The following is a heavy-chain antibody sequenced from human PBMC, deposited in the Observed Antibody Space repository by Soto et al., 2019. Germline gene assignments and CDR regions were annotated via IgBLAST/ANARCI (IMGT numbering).Heavy chain of an antibody. CDR2: IIPRSAKS. Sequence: VKVSCKASGDMFDTYTITWMRQAPGRGLEWVGGIIPRSAKSNYAQKFEGRVTITADESTSTAYMELRSLRSDDTAVYYCAREPNYFDYWGQEPWSPSPQ. CDR3: AREPNYFDY. V-gene: IGHV1-69*13. J-gene: IGHJ4*01. CDR1: GDMFDTYT.